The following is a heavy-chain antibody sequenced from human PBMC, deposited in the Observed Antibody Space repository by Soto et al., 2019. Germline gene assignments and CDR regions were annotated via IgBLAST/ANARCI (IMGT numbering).Heavy chain of an antibody. D-gene: IGHD1-26*01. CDR2: ISSSSSTI. V-gene: IGHV3-48*02. Sequence: EVQLVESGGGLVQPGGSLRLSCAASGFTFSSYSMNWVRQAPGKGLEWVSYISSSSSTIYYADSVKGRFTISRDNAKNSRYLQMNSLRDEDTAVYYCARDMGRGGGAPPFWYYYYYGMDVWGQGTTVTVSS. CDR3: ARDMGRGGGAPPFWYYYYYGMDV. CDR1: GFTFSSYS. J-gene: IGHJ6*02.